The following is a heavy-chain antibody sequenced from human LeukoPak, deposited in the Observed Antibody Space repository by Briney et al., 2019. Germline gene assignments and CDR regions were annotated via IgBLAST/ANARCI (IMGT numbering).Heavy chain of an antibody. CDR2: INHSGST. J-gene: IGHJ5*02. CDR3: AREAMYWYGSGRPFNWFDP. Sequence: PSETLSLTCAVYGGSFSGYYWSWIRQPPGKGLEWIGEINHSGSTNYNPSLKSRVTISVDTSKNQFSLKLSSVTAADTAVYYCAREAMYWYGSGRPFNWFDPWGQGTLVTVSS. CDR1: GGSFSGYY. D-gene: IGHD3-10*01. V-gene: IGHV4-34*01.